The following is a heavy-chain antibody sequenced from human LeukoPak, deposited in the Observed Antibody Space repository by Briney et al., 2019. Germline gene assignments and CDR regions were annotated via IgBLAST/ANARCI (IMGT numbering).Heavy chain of an antibody. J-gene: IGHJ4*02. CDR2: ISSSSSTI. CDR3: AKDRATDYGDYVYDY. D-gene: IGHD4-17*01. Sequence: GGSLRLSCAASGFTVSSYSMNWVRQAPGKGLEWVSYISSSSSTIYYADFVKGRFTISRDNAKNSLYLQMNSLRAEDTAVYYCAKDRATDYGDYVYDYWGQGTLVTVSS. CDR1: GFTVSSYS. V-gene: IGHV3-48*01.